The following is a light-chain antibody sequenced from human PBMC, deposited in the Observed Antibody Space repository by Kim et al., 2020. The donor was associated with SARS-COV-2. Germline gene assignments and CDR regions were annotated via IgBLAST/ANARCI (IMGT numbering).Light chain of an antibody. Sequence: PGERATLSGRASQSVSSSYLAWYQQKPGQAPRLLIYGASSRATGIPDRFSGSGSGTDFTLTISRLEPEDFAVYYCQQYGSSPRTFGQGTKVDIK. V-gene: IGKV3-20*01. CDR2: GAS. CDR3: QQYGSSPRT. J-gene: IGKJ1*01. CDR1: QSVSSSY.